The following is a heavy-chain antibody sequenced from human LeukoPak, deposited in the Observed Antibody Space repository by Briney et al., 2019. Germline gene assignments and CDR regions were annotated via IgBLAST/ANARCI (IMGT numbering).Heavy chain of an antibody. CDR3: ARYYCTGTTCHALDI. Sequence: PSQTLSLTCTVSGGSISSGGYYWSWIRQHPGKGLEWIGYIYYSGTTTCNPSLKSRVTISVDMSKNQFSLKMNSVTASDTAVYYCARYYCTGTTCHALDIWGQGTMVTVTS. V-gene: IGHV4-31*03. D-gene: IGHD2-8*02. J-gene: IGHJ3*02. CDR2: IYYSGTT. CDR1: GGSISSGGYY.